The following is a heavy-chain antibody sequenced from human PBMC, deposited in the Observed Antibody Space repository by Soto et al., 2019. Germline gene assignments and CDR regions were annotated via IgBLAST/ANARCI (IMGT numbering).Heavy chain of an antibody. CDR1: GGSFSGYY. Sequence: SETLSLTCAVYGGSFSGYYWSWIRQPPGKGLEWIGEINHSGGTNYNPSLKSRVTISVDTSKNQFSLKLSSVTAADTAVYYCARGRRIAAAGLYYYYGMDVWGQGTTVTVSS. CDR3: ARGRRIAAAGLYYYYGMDV. V-gene: IGHV4-34*01. CDR2: INHSGGT. D-gene: IGHD6-13*01. J-gene: IGHJ6*02.